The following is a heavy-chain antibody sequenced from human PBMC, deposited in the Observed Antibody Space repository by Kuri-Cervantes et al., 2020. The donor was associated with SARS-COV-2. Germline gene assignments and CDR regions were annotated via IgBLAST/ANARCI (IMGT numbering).Heavy chain of an antibody. Sequence: GESLKISCAAPGFTFRTYAMSWVRQAPGKGLVWVSSFCGGGGSTYYADSVKGRFTISRDNSKNTLYLQMNSLRAEDTAVYYCARSGIAARYDAFDIWGQGTMVTVSS. J-gene: IGHJ3*02. CDR3: ARSGIAARYDAFDI. V-gene: IGHV3-23*01. D-gene: IGHD6-6*01. CDR1: GFTFRTYA. CDR2: FCGGGGST.